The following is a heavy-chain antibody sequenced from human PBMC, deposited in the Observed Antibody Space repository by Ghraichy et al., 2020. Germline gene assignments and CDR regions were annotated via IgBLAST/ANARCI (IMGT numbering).Heavy chain of an antibody. CDR1: GFTFSSYG. CDR3: ARDGAAGSSWYVTKYYYYYYGMDV. Sequence: SLNISCAASGFTFSSYGMHWVRQAPGKGLEWVAVIWYDGSNKYYADSVKGRFTISRDNSKNTLYLQMNSLRAEDTAVYYCARDGAAGSSWYVTKYYYYYYGMDVWGQGTTVTVPS. V-gene: IGHV3-33*01. J-gene: IGHJ6*02. D-gene: IGHD6-13*01. CDR2: IWYDGSNK.